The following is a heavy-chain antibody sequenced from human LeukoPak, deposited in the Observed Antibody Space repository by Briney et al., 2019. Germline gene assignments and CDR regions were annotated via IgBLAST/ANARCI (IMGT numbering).Heavy chain of an antibody. CDR1: SGSISGYY. CDR2: MFFSGST. CDR3: ASSQWLDFDY. D-gene: IGHD6-19*01. J-gene: IGHJ4*02. Sequence: SETLSLTCTVSSGSISGYYWTWIRQPAGKGLEWIGRMFFSGSTNYNPSLKSRVTMSVDTSKNQFSLRLTSVTAEDTAVYYCASSQWLDFDYWGQGTLVTVSS. V-gene: IGHV4-4*07.